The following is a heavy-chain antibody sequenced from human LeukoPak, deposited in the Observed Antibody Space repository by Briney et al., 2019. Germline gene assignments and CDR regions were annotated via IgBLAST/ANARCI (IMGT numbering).Heavy chain of an antibody. Sequence: SETLSLTCTVSGGSISSYYWSWIRQPPGKGLEWIGYFSYSGSTNYNPSLKSRVTISVDTSKNQFSLKLSSVTAADTAVYYCARAGYSYGPDYGGQGTLVTVSS. CDR2: FSYSGST. CDR1: GGSISSYY. D-gene: IGHD5-18*01. CDR3: ARAGYSYGPDY. J-gene: IGHJ4*02. V-gene: IGHV4-59*01.